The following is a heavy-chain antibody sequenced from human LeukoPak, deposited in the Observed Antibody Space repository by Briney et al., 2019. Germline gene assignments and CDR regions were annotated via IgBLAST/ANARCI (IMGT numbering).Heavy chain of an antibody. CDR3: ATESSLSN. Sequence: GGSLRLSCAASGFNFASYAMDWVRQAPGKGLEGVGDISYDGGYQSYAVSVRGRLTISRDNSKNTLFLQMNSLRPEDASVYYCATESSLSNWGHGTLVTVSS. CDR2: ISYDGGYQ. V-gene: IGHV3-30*04. J-gene: IGHJ4*01. D-gene: IGHD3-16*02. CDR1: GFNFASYA.